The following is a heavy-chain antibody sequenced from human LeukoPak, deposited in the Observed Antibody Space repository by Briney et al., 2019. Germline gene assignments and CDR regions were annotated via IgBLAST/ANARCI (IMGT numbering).Heavy chain of an antibody. CDR3: AMKAVPRPRLHDAFDF. J-gene: IGHJ3*01. D-gene: IGHD4-11*01. Sequence: GGSLRLSCEASGFNFTNYAMAWVRQAPGKGLEWVSAITGSGYDTFYADSVKGRFTISRDNSKQTLYLQISRLSAEDTAVYYCAMKAVPRPRLHDAFDFWGQGTVVSVSS. CDR1: GFNFTNYA. V-gene: IGHV3-23*01. CDR2: ITGSGYDT.